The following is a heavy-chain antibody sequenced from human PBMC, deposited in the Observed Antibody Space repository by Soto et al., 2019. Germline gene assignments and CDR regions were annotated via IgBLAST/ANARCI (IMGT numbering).Heavy chain of an antibody. D-gene: IGHD3-3*01. CDR1: GFTFSSYS. J-gene: IGHJ4*02. Sequence: EVQLVESGGGLVKPGGSLRLSCAASGFTFSSYSMNWVRQAPGKGLEWVSSISSSSSYIYYADSMKGRFTISRDNAKNSLYLQMNSLRAEDTAVYYCARDYDFWSGQYYFDYWGQGTLVTVSS. CDR2: ISSSSSYI. CDR3: ARDYDFWSGQYYFDY. V-gene: IGHV3-21*01.